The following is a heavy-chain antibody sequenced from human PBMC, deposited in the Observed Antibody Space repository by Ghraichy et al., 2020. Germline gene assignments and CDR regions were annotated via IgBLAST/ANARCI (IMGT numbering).Heavy chain of an antibody. Sequence: SETLSLTCTVSGGSISSTSYYWGWIRRPPGKGLEWIGSIYYSGNTYYNPSLKSRVTISVDTSKNQFSLNLGSVTAADTAVYHCARLLYCSSSCNGPIIDYWGQGTLVTVSS. CDR3: ARLLYCSSSCNGPIIDY. CDR2: IYYSGNT. CDR1: GGSISSTSYY. J-gene: IGHJ4*02. D-gene: IGHD2-2*01. V-gene: IGHV4-39*01.